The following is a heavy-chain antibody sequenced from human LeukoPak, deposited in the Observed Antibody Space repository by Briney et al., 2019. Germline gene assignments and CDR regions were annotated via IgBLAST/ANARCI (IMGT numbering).Heavy chain of an antibody. Sequence: PSETLSLTCTVSGGSISSSSYYWGWIRQPPGKGLEWIGSIYYSGSTYYNPSLKSRVTISVDTSKNQFSLKLSSVTAADTAVYYWASLTVTMSGNYYYYYGMDVWGQGTTVTVSS. V-gene: IGHV4-39*01. CDR1: GGSISSSSYY. CDR2: IYYSGST. CDR3: ASLTVTMSGNYYYYYGMDV. D-gene: IGHD4-17*01. J-gene: IGHJ6*02.